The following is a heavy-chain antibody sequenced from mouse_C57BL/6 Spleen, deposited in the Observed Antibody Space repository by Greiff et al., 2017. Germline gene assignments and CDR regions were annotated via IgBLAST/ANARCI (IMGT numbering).Heavy chain of an antibody. D-gene: IGHD2-2*01. V-gene: IGHV1-82*01. Sequence: VKLMESGPELVKPGASVKISCKASGYAFSSSWMNWVKQRPGKGLEWIGRIYPGDGDTNYNGKFKGKATLTADKSSSTAYMQLSSLTSEDSAVYFCARGGYDQDYYFDYWGQGTTLTVSS. CDR2: IYPGDGDT. J-gene: IGHJ2*01. CDR1: GYAFSSSW. CDR3: ARGGYDQDYYFDY.